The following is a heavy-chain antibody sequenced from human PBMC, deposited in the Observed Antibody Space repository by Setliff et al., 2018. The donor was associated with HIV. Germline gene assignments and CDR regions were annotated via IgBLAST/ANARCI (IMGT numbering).Heavy chain of an antibody. J-gene: IGHJ4*02. D-gene: IGHD6-13*01. CDR1: GFIFSDFW. V-gene: IGHV3-74*01. Sequence: GGSLRLSCVASGFIFSDFWMHWVRQRPGQGPMWISHVINDGSDASYAESVKGRFTVSRDNAKNSLYLQMNSLRAEDTAVYYCAKSRSVRLSSSWSHFDYWGQGTLVTVSS. CDR2: VINDGSDA. CDR3: AKSRSVRLSSSWSHFDY.